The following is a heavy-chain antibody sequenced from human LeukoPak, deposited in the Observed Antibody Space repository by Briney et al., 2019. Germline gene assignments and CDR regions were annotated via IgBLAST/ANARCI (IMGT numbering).Heavy chain of an antibody. CDR1: GGSIGSYY. J-gene: IGHJ4*02. D-gene: IGHD6-19*01. V-gene: IGHV4-59*01. CDR3: ARGIAVAGMFDY. CDR2: IYYSGST. Sequence: SETLSLTCTVSGGSIGSYYWSWIRQPPGKGLEWIGYIYYSGSTNYNPSLKSRVTISVDTSKNQFSLKLSSVTAADTAVYYCARGIAVAGMFDYWGQGTLVTVSS.